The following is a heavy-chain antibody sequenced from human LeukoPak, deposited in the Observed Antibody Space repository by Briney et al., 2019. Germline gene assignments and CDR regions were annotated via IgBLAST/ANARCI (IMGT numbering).Heavy chain of an antibody. V-gene: IGHV4-59*01. CDR1: GGSISTYY. J-gene: IGHJ3*02. Sequence: SETLSLTCTVSGGSISTYYWNWIRQPPGKGLEWIGYVYYSGRTNYNPSLKSRVTISIDTSKSQFSLKLSSVTAADTAMYYCARPYYYDSSGYYTDAFDIWGQGTMVTVSS. CDR2: VYYSGRT. CDR3: ARPYYYDSSGYYTDAFDI. D-gene: IGHD3-22*01.